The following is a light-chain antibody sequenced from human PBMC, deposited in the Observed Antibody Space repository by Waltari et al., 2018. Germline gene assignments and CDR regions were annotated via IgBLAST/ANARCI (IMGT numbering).Light chain of an antibody. CDR3: ASCDGSLAAYV. CDR1: PSNIGRTS. V-gene: IGLV1-44*01. CDR2: NNS. Sequence: QSVLTQPPSASGTPRPMVTISCSGRPSNIGRTSVTWYQHLPGAAPKLVILNNSQRPSGISDRFSGSTSGASASLAISGLQSDDEADYYCASCDGSLAAYVFGGGTKVTV. J-gene: IGLJ1*01.